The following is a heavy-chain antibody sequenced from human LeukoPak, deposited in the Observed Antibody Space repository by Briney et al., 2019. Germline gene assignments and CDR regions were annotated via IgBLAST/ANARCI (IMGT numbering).Heavy chain of an antibody. CDR2: ISAYNGNT. CDR3: ARIRDGYNDAYDI. V-gene: IGHV1-18*01. J-gene: IGHJ3*02. D-gene: IGHD5-24*01. Sequence: ASVKVSCKASGYTFTNYGISWVRQAPGQGLEWMGWISAYNGNTNYAQKFQGRITMTTDTSTSTAYMELRSLRSEDTAVYYCARIRDGYNDAYDIWGQGTMVTVSS. CDR1: GYTFTNYG.